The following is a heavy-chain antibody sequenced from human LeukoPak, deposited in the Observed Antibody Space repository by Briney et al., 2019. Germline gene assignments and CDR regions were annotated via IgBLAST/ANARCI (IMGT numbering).Heavy chain of an antibody. CDR1: GGSFSGYY. CDR2: INHSGST. Sequence: SSETLSLTCAVYGGSFSGYYWSWIRQPPGKGLEWIGEINHSGSTNYNPSLKSRVTISVDTSKNQFSLKLSSVTAADTAVYYCARDRPPGDCKDIWGQGTLVTVSS. D-gene: IGHD2-21*02. J-gene: IGHJ4*02. CDR3: ARDRPPGDCKDI. V-gene: IGHV4-34*01.